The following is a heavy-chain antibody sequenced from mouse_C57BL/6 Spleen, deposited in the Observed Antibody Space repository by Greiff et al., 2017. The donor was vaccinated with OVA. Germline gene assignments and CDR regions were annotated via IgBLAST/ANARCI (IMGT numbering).Heavy chain of an antibody. V-gene: IGHV1-42*01. D-gene: IGHD4-1*01. CDR2: INPSTGGT. CDR3: ARSEGNSYWDVDY. CDR1: GYSFTGYY. Sequence: EVQLQQSGPELVKPGASVKISCKASGYSFTGYYMNWVKQSPEKSLEWIGEINPSTGGTTYNQKFKAKATLTVDKSSSTAYMQLKSLTSDDSAVYYCARSEGNSYWDVDYWGQGTTLTVSS. J-gene: IGHJ2*01.